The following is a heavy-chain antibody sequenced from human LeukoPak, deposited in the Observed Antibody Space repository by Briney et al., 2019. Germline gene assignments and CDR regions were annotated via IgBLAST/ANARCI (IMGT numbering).Heavy chain of an antibody. CDR2: IYYSGST. J-gene: IGHJ6*02. V-gene: IGHV4-59*08. D-gene: IGHD3-3*01. CDR1: GGSISSYY. CDR3: ARQPPYYDFWSGYYKDGYYYYGMDV. Sequence: SETLSLTCTVSGGSISSYYWSWIRQAPGKGLEWIGYIYYSGSTNYNPSLKSRVTISVDTSKNQFSLKLSSVTAADTAVYYCARQPPYYDFWSGYYKDGYYYYGMDVWGQGTTVTVSS.